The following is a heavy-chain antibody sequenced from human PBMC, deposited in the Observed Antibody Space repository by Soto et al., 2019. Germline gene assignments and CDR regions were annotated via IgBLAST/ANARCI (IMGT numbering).Heavy chain of an antibody. CDR3: ARLPFSRPDLDH. J-gene: IGHJ4*02. V-gene: IGHV4-39*01. D-gene: IGHD6-6*01. Sequence: QLQLQESGPGLVKPSETLSLTCTVSGDSISSSNYYWGWIRQPPGKGLEWIGSMYNGGSTYYNPSLQRRVXXXVXSSKNLFSLEMSSLTAADMAVYYCARLPFSRPDLDHWGQGTLVSVSS. CDR1: GDSISSSNYY. CDR2: MYNGGST.